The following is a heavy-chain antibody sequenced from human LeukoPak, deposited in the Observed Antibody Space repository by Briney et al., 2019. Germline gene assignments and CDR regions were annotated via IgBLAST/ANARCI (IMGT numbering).Heavy chain of an antibody. D-gene: IGHD3-16*01. CDR2: ISYDGSNK. J-gene: IGHJ4*02. CDR3: ARGYDYFDY. V-gene: IGHV3-30*04. CDR1: GFTFSSYA. Sequence: PGGSLRLSCAASGFTFSSYAMHWVRQAPGKGLEWGAVISYDGSNKYYADSVKGRFTISRDNSKNTLYLQMNSLRAEDTAVYYCARGYDYFDYWGQGTLDTVSS.